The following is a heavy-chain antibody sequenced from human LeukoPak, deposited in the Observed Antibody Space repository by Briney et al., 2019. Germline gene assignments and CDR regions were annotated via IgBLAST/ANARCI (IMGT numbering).Heavy chain of an antibody. CDR2: IKSKTDGGAT. CDR3: TTDEDYGDYKEGCAFDI. J-gene: IGHJ3*02. Sequence: PGGSLRLSCAASGFTFSNAWMSWVRQAPGKGLEWVGRIKSKTDGGATDYAAPVKGRFTISRDDSKNTLYLQMNSLKTEDTAVYYCTTDEDYGDYKEGCAFDIWGQGTMVTVSS. CDR1: GFTFSNAW. V-gene: IGHV3-15*01. D-gene: IGHD4-17*01.